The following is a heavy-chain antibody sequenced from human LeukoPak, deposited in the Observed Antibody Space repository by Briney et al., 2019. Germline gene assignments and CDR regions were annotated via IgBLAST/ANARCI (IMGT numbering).Heavy chain of an antibody. CDR3: AREEEYSSGYMDV. Sequence: SQTLSLTCAISGDSFSSNSAAWNWITQSPSRGLKWLGRTYYRSKWYNDYAVSVKSRITTNPDTSKNQFSLQLNSVTPEDTAVYYCAREEEYSSGYMDVWGKGTTVTVSS. V-gene: IGHV6-1*01. D-gene: IGHD6-25*01. CDR2: TYYRSKWYN. CDR1: GDSFSSNSAA. J-gene: IGHJ6*03.